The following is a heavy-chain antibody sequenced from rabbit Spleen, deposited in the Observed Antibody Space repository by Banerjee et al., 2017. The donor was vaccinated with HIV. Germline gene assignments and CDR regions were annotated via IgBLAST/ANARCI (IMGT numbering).Heavy chain of an antibody. D-gene: IGHD7-1*01. CDR3: ARDTGTSFSTYGMDL. CDR2: SYAGSSGST. J-gene: IGHJ6*01. V-gene: IGHV1S45*01. Sequence: QEQLEESGGDLVKPGASLTLTCTASGFSFSSSDYMCWVRQAPGKGLEWIACSYAGSSGSTYSAIWATGRFTISKTSSTTVTLQMTSLTAADTATYFCARDTGTSFSTYGMDLWGQGTLVTVS. CDR1: GFSFSSSDY.